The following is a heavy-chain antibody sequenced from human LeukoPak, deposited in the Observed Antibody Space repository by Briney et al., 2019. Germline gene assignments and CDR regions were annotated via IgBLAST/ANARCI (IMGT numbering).Heavy chain of an antibody. V-gene: IGHV4-59*01. CDR2: IYYSGST. D-gene: IGHD6-13*01. CDR3: ARGFAAAGIDY. Sequence: SETLSLTCTVSGGSISSYYWSWIRQRPGNGLEWIGYIYYSGSTNYNPSLKSRVTISVDTSKNQFSLKLSSVTAAATDVYYCARGFAAAGIDYWGQGTLVTVSS. J-gene: IGHJ4*02. CDR1: GGSISSYY.